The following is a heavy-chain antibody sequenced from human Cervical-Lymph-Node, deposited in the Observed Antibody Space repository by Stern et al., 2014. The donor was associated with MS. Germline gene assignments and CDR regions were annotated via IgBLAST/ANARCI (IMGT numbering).Heavy chain of an antibody. CDR3: ARSYSSGWYLDYFDY. CDR2: IYTSGST. J-gene: IGHJ4*02. D-gene: IGHD6-19*01. CDR1: GGSISSGSYY. Sequence: QVQLQESGPGLVKPSQTLSLTCTVSGGSISSGSYYWSWIRQPAGKGLEWIGRIYTSGSTNYNPSLKSRVTISVDTSKNQFSLMLSSVTAADTAVYYCARSYSSGWYLDYFDYWGQGTLVTVSS. V-gene: IGHV4-61*02.